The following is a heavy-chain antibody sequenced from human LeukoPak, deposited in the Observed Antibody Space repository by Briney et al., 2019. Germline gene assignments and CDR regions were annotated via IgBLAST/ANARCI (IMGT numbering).Heavy chain of an antibody. CDR3: ARDITARPFDY. Sequence: ASVKVSCKASGYTFISYYMHWVRQAPGQGLEWMGIINPSGGSTTYAQKFQGRVTMTRDTSTSTVHMELSSLRSEDTAVYYCARDITARPFDYWGQGTLVTVSS. J-gene: IGHJ4*02. CDR2: INPSGGST. CDR1: GYTFISYY. D-gene: IGHD6-6*01. V-gene: IGHV1-46*01.